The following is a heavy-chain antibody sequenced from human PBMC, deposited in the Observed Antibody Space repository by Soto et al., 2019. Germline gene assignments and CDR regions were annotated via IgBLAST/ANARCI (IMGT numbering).Heavy chain of an antibody. D-gene: IGHD2-15*01. J-gene: IGHJ2*01. V-gene: IGHV3-53*04. CDR3: ATIYCSGGSCYNYWYFEL. Sequence: EVQLVESGGGLVQPGGSLRLSCAASGFTVSSNYMSWVRQAPGKGLEWVSVIYSGGSTYYADSVKGRFTISRHNSKNTLDLQMNSLRVEDTAVYYCATIYCSGGSCYNYWYFELWGRGTLVTVSS. CDR2: IYSGGST. CDR1: GFTVSSNY.